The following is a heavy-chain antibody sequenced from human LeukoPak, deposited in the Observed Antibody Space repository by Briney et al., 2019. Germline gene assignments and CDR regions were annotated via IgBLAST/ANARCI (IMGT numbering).Heavy chain of an antibody. D-gene: IGHD2-15*01. CDR2: IRYDGSNK. CDR1: GFTFSSYG. J-gene: IGHJ4*02. Sequence: GGSLRLSCAASGFTFSSYGMHWVRQAPGKGLEWVAFIRYDGSNKYYADSVKGRFTISRDNSKNTLYLQMNSLRAEDTAVYYCAKDPPRYCSGGSCYSGFDYWGQGTLVTASS. V-gene: IGHV3-30*02. CDR3: AKDPPRYCSGGSCYSGFDY.